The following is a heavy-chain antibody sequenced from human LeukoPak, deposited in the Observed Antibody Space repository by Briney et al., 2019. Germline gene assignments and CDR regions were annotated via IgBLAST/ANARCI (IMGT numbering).Heavy chain of an antibody. CDR3: AGSRSIAAAGTIDY. D-gene: IGHD6-13*01. CDR2: IYYSGST. J-gene: IGHJ4*02. Sequence: SETLSLTCTVSGGSISSSSYYWGWVRQPPGKGLEWIGSIYYSGSTYYNPSLKSRVTISVDTSKNQFSLKLSSVTAADTAVYYCAGSRSIAAAGTIDYWGQGTLVTVSS. CDR1: GGSISSSSYY. V-gene: IGHV4-39*07.